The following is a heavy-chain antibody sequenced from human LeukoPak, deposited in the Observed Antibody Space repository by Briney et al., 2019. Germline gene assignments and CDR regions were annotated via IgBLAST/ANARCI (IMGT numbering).Heavy chain of an antibody. V-gene: IGHV4-61*10. CDR3: ARFAILEWLYYFDY. CDR1: GGSISSGSYY. J-gene: IGHJ4*02. Sequence: SETLSLTCTVSGGSISSGSYYWSWIRQPAGKGLEWIGYIYHSGSTYYNPSLKSRVTISVDRSKNQFSLKLSSVTAADTAVYYCARFAILEWLYYFDYWGQGTLVTVSS. CDR2: IYHSGST. D-gene: IGHD3-3*02.